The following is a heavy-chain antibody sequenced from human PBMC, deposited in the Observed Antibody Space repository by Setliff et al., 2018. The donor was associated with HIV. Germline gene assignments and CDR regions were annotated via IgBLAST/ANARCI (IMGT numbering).Heavy chain of an antibody. Sequence: SETLSLTCAVYGGSFSGYYWSWIRQSPGKGLEWIGEINHSGSTKYNPSLKSRVTISVDTSKNQFSLKLSSVTAADTAVYYCARGTAYYNFWSGYSQDYYYYMYVWGKGTTVTVSS. D-gene: IGHD3-3*01. V-gene: IGHV4-34*01. CDR1: GGSFSGYY. J-gene: IGHJ6*03. CDR2: INHSGST. CDR3: ARGTAYYNFWSGYSQDYYYYMYV.